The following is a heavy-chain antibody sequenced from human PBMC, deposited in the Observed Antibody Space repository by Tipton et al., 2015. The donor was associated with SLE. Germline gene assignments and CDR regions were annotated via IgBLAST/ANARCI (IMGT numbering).Heavy chain of an antibody. V-gene: IGHV4-34*01. J-gene: IGHJ6*03. Sequence: LRLSCAVSRGSFSGYAWNWIRQAPGKGPEWIGEISHSGSANYNASLKSRVTMSLDKSNNQFSLRLSSVTAADTAVYYCARGVAGYYFYYYMDVWGKGTTVTISS. CDR3: ARGVAGYYFYYYMDV. D-gene: IGHD3-10*01. CDR2: ISHSGSA. CDR1: RGSFSGYA.